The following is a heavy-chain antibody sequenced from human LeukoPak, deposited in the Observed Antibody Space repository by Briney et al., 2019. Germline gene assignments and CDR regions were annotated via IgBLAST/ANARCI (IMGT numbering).Heavy chain of an antibody. V-gene: IGHV3-48*02. D-gene: IGHD2-21*02. J-gene: IGHJ4*02. Sequence: GGSLRLSCVATGLSFSNYSMHWVRQAAGKGLEWVSYISRTGNIVYYADSVKGRFTISRDNAKDSLFLQMDSLRDEDTAVYYCANLTHWGQGILVTVSS. CDR1: GLSFSNYS. CDR2: ISRTGNIV. CDR3: ANLTH.